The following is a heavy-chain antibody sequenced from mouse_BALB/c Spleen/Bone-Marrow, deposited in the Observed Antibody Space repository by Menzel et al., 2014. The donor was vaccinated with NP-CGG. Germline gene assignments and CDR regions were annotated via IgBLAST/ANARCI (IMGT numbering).Heavy chain of an antibody. D-gene: IGHD4-1*02. CDR2: ILPGSGST. V-gene: IGHV1-9*01. CDR3: ARSTGTWDY. J-gene: IGHJ2*01. Sequence: VKLVESGVELMKPGASVKISCKATGYTFXSYWIEWVKQRPGHGLEWIGEILPGSGSTNYNEKFKGKATFTADTSSNTAYMQLSSLTSEDSAVYYCARSTGTWDYWGQGTTLTVSS. CDR1: GYTFXSYW.